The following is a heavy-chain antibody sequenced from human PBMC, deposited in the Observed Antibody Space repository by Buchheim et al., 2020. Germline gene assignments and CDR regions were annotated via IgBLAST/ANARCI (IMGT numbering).Heavy chain of an antibody. CDR1: GFTFSSYG. CDR2: ISDDGRNK. CDR3: AKDPTGIC. V-gene: IGHV3-30*18. D-gene: IGHD1-14*01. J-gene: IGHJ4*02. Sequence: QVQLVESGGGVVQPGRSLRLSCAASGFTFSSYGIHWVRQAPGKGLEWVGVISDDGRNKYYADSVKGRFHISRDNSKNKVYLQMNSLRAGDTAVYYCAKDPTGICWGQGTL.